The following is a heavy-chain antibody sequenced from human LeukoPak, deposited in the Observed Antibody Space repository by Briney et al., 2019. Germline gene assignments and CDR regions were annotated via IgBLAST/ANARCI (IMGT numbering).Heavy chain of an antibody. CDR3: ARQDGPDPTGNFDY. CDR1: GFTFDDYG. D-gene: IGHD1-14*01. J-gene: IGHJ4*02. Sequence: PGGSLRLSCAASGFTFDDYGMSWVRQAPGKGLEWVSGINWNGGSTGYADSVKGRFTNSRDNAKNSLYLQMNSLRAEDTALYYCARQDGPDPTGNFDYWGQGTLVTVSS. V-gene: IGHV3-20*04. CDR2: INWNGGST.